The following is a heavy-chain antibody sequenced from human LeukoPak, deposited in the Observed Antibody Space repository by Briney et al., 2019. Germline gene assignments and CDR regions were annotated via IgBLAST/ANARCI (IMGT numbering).Heavy chain of an antibody. CDR1: GFTFSSYG. V-gene: IGHV3-30*18. CDR2: ISYDGSNK. D-gene: IGHD2-2*01. CDR3: AKESTSCYLCYYYYMDV. J-gene: IGHJ6*03. Sequence: GGSLRLSCAASGFTFSSYGMHWVRQAPGKGLEWVAVISYDGSNKYYADSVKGRFTISRDNSKNTLYLQMNSLRAEDTAVYYCAKESTSCYLCYYYYMDVWGKGTTVTVSS.